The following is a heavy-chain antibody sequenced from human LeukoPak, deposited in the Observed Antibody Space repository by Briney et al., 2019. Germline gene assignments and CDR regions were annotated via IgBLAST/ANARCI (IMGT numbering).Heavy chain of an antibody. J-gene: IGHJ5*02. CDR1: GFTVSSHY. Sequence: GGSLRLSCAASGFTVSSHYMSWVRQAPGQGLEWVSVFYSAVGSYYADSVKGRFTISSDNAKNSLYLQMNSLRAEDTALYYCARDVVSGSYYPYNWFDPWGQGTLVTVSS. D-gene: IGHD3-10*01. CDR3: ARDVVSGSYYPYNWFDP. V-gene: IGHV3-53*01. CDR2: FYSAVGS.